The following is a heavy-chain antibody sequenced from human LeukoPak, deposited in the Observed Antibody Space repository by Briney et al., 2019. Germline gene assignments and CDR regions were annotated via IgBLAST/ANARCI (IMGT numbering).Heavy chain of an antibody. Sequence: GGSLRLSWAAPGLTLRIYARNGVGQAPGKGLGWVSSISGSGDTTWYADSVKGRFTISRDNSKNTLYLQMNSLRAEDTAVHSCATTIISDFDYWGQGTLLTASS. J-gene: IGHJ4*02. D-gene: IGHD3-10*01. CDR1: GLTLRIYA. CDR3: ATTIISDFDY. V-gene: IGHV3-23*01. CDR2: ISGSGDTT.